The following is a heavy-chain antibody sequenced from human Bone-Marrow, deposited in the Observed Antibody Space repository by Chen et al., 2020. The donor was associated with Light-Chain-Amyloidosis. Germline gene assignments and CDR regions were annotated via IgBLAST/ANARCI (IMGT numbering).Heavy chain of an antibody. CDR1: GYSISSGYY. J-gene: IGHJ4*02. Sequence: QVQLQESGPGLVKHSETLSLTCAVSGYSISSGYYWGWIRQPPGKGLEWIGSIYHSVSTYYNPSLKSRDTVSVDTSKNQFSLKQSSETAANTAVYYCAYAEKVGVSSWGQGILVTVSS. D-gene: IGHD1-26*01. V-gene: IGHV4-38-2*01. CDR3: AYAEKVGVSS. CDR2: IYHSVST.